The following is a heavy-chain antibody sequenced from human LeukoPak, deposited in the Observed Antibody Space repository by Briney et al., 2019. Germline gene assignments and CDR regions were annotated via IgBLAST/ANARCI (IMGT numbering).Heavy chain of an antibody. CDR1: GFTFSSYW. D-gene: IGHD3-22*01. Sequence: GGSLRLSCAASGFTFSSYWMRWVRQAPGKGLEGVANIKQDGSEKYYVDSVKGRFTISRDNAKNSLYLQMNSLRAEDTAVYYCARGRDSSGYYSQAYYYYYMDVWGKGTTVTVSS. CDR3: ARGRDSSGYYSQAYYYYYMDV. J-gene: IGHJ6*03. V-gene: IGHV3-7*04. CDR2: IKQDGSEK.